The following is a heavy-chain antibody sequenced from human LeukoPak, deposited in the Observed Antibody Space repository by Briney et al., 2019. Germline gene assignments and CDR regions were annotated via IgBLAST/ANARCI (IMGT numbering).Heavy chain of an antibody. Sequence: SETLSLTCAVSGYSISSGYYWGWIRPPPGKGLEWIGSIYHSGSTYYNPSLKSRVTISVDTSKNQFSLKLSSVTAADTAVYYCARVGNYMDVWGKGTTVTVSS. J-gene: IGHJ6*03. CDR2: IYHSGST. CDR1: GYSISSGYY. CDR3: ARVGNYMDV. V-gene: IGHV4-38-2*01.